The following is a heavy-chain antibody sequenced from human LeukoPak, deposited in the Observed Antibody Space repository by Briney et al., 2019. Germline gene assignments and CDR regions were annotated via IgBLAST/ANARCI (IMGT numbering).Heavy chain of an antibody. V-gene: IGHV3-7*01. CDR2: IKADGSEN. Sequence: GGSLRLSCGASGFTFSSYWMSWVRQAPGKGLEWVANIKADGSENHYVGSVKGRFTISRDNTKNSLYLQMNSLRAEDTAVYYCARADSSIAARLSRSSIFNYYYYMDVWGKGTTVTVSS. J-gene: IGHJ6*03. CDR1: GFTFSSYW. CDR3: ARADSSIAARLSRSSIFNYYYYMDV. D-gene: IGHD6-6*01.